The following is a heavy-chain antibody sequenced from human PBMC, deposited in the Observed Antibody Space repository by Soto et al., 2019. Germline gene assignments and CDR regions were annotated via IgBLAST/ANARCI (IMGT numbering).Heavy chain of an antibody. CDR2: IIPIFGTA. CDR3: ARDIVVVVAAKTAGMDV. Sequence: QVQLVQSGAEVKKPGSSVKVSCKASGGTFSSYAISWVRQAPGQGLEWMGGIIPIFGTANYAQKFQGRVTITADESTSTAYMELSSLRSEDTAVYYCARDIVVVVAAKTAGMDVWGQGTTVTVSS. CDR1: GGTFSSYA. D-gene: IGHD2-15*01. J-gene: IGHJ6*02. V-gene: IGHV1-69*01.